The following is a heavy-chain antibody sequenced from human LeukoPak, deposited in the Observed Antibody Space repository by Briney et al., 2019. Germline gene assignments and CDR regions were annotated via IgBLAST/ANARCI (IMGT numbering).Heavy chain of an antibody. Sequence: GRSLRLSCAASGFTFSSYAMHWVRQAPGKGLEWVAVISYDGSNKYYADSVKGRFTISRDNSKNTLYLQMNSLRAEDTPVYYCARDNGGGVDHWFAPCGPGTLVTASS. V-gene: IGHV3-30*04. D-gene: IGHD2-21*01. J-gene: IGHJ5*02. CDR1: GFTFSSYA. CDR2: ISYDGSNK. CDR3: ARDNGGGVDHWFAP.